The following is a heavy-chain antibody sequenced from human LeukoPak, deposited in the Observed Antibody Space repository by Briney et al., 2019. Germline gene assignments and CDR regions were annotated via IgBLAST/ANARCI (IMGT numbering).Heavy chain of an antibody. CDR1: GFTFGDYA. D-gene: IGHD6-13*01. CDR3: TRASIAAAGTLDY. CDR2: IRSKAYGGTT. J-gene: IGHJ4*02. Sequence: GGSLRLSCTASGFTFGDYAMSWVRQAPGKGLEWVGFIRSKAYGGTTEYAGSVKGRFTISRDDSKSIAYLQMNSLKTEDTAVYYCTRASIAAAGTLDYWGQGTLVTVSS. V-gene: IGHV3-49*04.